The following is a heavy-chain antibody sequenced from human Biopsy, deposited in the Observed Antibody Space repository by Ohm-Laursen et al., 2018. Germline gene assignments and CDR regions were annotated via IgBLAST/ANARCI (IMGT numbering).Heavy chain of an antibody. CDR1: GFTFNRSA. V-gene: IGHV1-58*02. CDR2: IVVGGGNT. CDR3: ASRPNCGGDCSSGFDY. D-gene: IGHD2-21*02. Sequence: VKISCKASGFTFNRSAMQWVRQARGQRLGWIGWIVVGGGNTNYAQKFQERVTITRDMSTSTAYMELSSLRSEDTAVYYCASRPNCGGDCSSGFDYWGQGTLVTVSS. J-gene: IGHJ4*02.